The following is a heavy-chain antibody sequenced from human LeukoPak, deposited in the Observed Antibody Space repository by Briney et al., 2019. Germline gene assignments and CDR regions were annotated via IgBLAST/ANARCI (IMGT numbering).Heavy chain of an antibody. CDR3: ARHGGSYFYY. J-gene: IGHJ4*02. CDR1: GGSISSYY. CDR2: IYYSGTT. V-gene: IGHV4-59*08. D-gene: IGHD1-26*01. Sequence: SETLSLTCTVSGGSISSYYWSWIRQAPGKGLEWIGYIYYSGTTKYNPSLMGRVSISLDTSKNQFSLRLSSVAAADTAAYYCARHGGSYFYYWGQGTLVTVSS.